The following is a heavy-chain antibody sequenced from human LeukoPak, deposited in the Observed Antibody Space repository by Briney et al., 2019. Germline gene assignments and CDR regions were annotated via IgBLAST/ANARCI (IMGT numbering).Heavy chain of an antibody. V-gene: IGHV3-30*18. Sequence: GGSLRLSCAASGFTFSSYGTHWVRQAPGKGLEWVAVISYDGSNKYYADSVKGRFTISRDNSKNTLYLQMNSLRAEDTAVYYCAKEYGDYGYYGMDVWGQGTTVTVSS. D-gene: IGHD4-17*01. CDR2: ISYDGSNK. J-gene: IGHJ6*02. CDR1: GFTFSSYG. CDR3: AKEYGDYGYYGMDV.